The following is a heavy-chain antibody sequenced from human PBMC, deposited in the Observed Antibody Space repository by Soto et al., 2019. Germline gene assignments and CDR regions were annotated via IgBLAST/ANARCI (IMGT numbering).Heavy chain of an antibody. Sequence: GGSLRLSCAASGFTFSSYSMNWVRQAPGKGLEWVSAISGSGGNTYYADSVKGRFTISRDNAKNTLYLQMNSLRAEDTAVYYCAKGVSYSGYDTSDYWGQGTLVTVSS. J-gene: IGHJ4*02. CDR1: GFTFSSYS. CDR3: AKGVSYSGYDTSDY. V-gene: IGHV3-23*01. CDR2: ISGSGGNT. D-gene: IGHD5-12*01.